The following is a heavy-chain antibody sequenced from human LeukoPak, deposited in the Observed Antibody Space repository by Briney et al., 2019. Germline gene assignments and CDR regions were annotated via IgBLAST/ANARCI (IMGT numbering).Heavy chain of an antibody. Sequence: ASVKVSCKASGYTFTGNYMHWVRQAPGQGLEWMGIINPSGGSTSYAQKFQGRVTTTRDMSTSTVYMELSSLRSEDTAVYYCTRATWDTGNPFDYWGQGTLVTVSS. CDR3: TRATWDTGNPFDY. J-gene: IGHJ4*02. CDR1: GYTFTGNY. CDR2: INPSGGST. V-gene: IGHV1-46*01. D-gene: IGHD5-18*01.